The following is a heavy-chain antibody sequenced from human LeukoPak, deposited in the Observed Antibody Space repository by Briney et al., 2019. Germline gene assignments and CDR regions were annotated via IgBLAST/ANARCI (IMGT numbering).Heavy chain of an antibody. CDR2: ISAYNGNT. J-gene: IGHJ4*02. D-gene: IGHD3-22*01. Sequence: PRASVKVSCKASGYTFTSYGISWVRQAPGQGLEWMGWISAYNGNTNYAQKLQGRVTMTTDTSTSTAYIELRSLRSDDTAVYYCARDYYDSSGYFGYWGQGTLVTVSS. CDR1: GYTFTSYG. CDR3: ARDYYDSSGYFGY. V-gene: IGHV1-18*01.